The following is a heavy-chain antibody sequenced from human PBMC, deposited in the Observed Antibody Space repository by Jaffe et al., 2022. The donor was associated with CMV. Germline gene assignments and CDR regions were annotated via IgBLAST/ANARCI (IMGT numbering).Heavy chain of an antibody. V-gene: IGHV4-34*01. CDR3: ARGYYYDSRTFQH. J-gene: IGHJ1*01. CDR1: GGSFSGYY. CDR2: INHSGST. Sequence: QVQLQQWGAGLLKPSETLSLTCAVYGGSFSGYYWSWIRQPPGKGLEWIGEINHSGSTNYNPSLKSRVTISVDTSKNQFSLKLSSVTAADTAVYYCARGYYYDSRTFQHWGQGTLVTVSS. D-gene: IGHD3-22*01.